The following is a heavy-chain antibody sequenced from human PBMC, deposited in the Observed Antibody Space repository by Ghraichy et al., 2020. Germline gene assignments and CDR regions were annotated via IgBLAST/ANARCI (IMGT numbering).Heavy chain of an antibody. V-gene: IGHV3-48*04. Sequence: GGSLRLSCAASGFTFSSYSMNWVRQAPGKGLEWVSYISSSSSTIYYADSVKGRFTISSDNAKNSLYLQMNSLRAEDTAVYYCARDSRWLQSNDAFDIWGQGTMVTVSS. J-gene: IGHJ3*02. CDR1: GFTFSSYS. D-gene: IGHD5-24*01. CDR2: ISSSSSTI. CDR3: ARDSRWLQSNDAFDI.